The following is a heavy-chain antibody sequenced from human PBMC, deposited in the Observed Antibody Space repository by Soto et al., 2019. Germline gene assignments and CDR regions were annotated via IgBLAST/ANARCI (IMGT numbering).Heavy chain of an antibody. D-gene: IGHD3-22*01. CDR3: ARGGGYYYDSSGYYFDY. Sequence: EVQLVESGGGLVKPGGSLRLSCAASGFTFSSYSMNWVHQAPGKGLEWVSSISSSSSYIYYADSVKGRFTIARDNAKNSLYLQMNGLRAEGTAVYYCARGGGYYYDSSGYYFDYWGQGTLVTVSS. J-gene: IGHJ4*02. CDR2: ISSSSSYI. V-gene: IGHV3-21*01. CDR1: GFTFSSYS.